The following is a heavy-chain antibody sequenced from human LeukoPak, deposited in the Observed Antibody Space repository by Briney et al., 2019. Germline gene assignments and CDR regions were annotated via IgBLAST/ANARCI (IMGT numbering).Heavy chain of an antibody. J-gene: IGHJ3*02. CDR1: GGSISSGGYY. D-gene: IGHD2-8*01. Sequence: PSQTLSLTCTVSGGSISSGGYYWSWIRQPPGKGLEWIGYIYHSGSTYYNPSLKSRVTILVDRSKNQFSLKLSSVTAADTAVYYCARADDCTNGVCDAFDIWGQGTMVTVSS. CDR2: IYHSGST. CDR3: ARADDCTNGVCDAFDI. V-gene: IGHV4-30-2*01.